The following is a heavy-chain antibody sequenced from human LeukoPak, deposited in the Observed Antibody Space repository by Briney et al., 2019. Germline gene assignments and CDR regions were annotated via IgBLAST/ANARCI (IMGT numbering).Heavy chain of an antibody. CDR3: ATGFLGSRRHFDY. CDR1: GYTLTELS. D-gene: IGHD2/OR15-2a*01. J-gene: IGHJ4*02. Sequence: GASVKVSCKVSGYTLTELSMHWVRQAPGKGLEWMGGFDPEDGETIYAQKFQGRVTMTEDTSTDTAYMELGSLRSEDTAVYYCATGFLGSRRHFDYWGQGTLVTVSS. CDR2: FDPEDGET. V-gene: IGHV1-24*01.